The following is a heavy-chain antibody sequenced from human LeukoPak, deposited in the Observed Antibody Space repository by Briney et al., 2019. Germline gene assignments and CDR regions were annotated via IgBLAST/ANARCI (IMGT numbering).Heavy chain of an antibody. D-gene: IGHD3-22*01. CDR2: IYYSGST. Sequence: SETLSLTCTVSGGSISSGGSYWSWIRQHPGKGLEWIGYIYYSGSTYYNPSLKSRVTISVDTSKNQFSLKLSSVTAADTAVYYCARGPRDYYDSSGYFPLGVYFDYWGQGTLVTVSS. V-gene: IGHV4-31*03. CDR3: ARGPRDYYDSSGYFPLGVYFDY. CDR1: GGSISSGGSY. J-gene: IGHJ4*02.